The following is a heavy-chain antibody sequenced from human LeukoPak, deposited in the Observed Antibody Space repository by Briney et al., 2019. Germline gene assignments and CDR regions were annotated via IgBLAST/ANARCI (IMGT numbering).Heavy chain of an antibody. V-gene: IGHV3-53*01. J-gene: IGHJ4*02. Sequence: PGGSLRLSCAVSGFTFSNYWMHWVRQAPGKGLVWVSVIYSGGSTYYADSVKGRFTISRDNSKNTLYLQMNSLRAEDTAVYYCARVPRGRWGQGTLVTVSS. CDR2: IYSGGST. D-gene: IGHD3-10*01. CDR1: GFTFSNYW. CDR3: ARVPRGR.